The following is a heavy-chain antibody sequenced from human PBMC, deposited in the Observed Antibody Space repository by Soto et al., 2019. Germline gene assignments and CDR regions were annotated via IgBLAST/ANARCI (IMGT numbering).Heavy chain of an antibody. CDR1: GGTFSNYA. Sequence: SVKVSCKASGGTFSNYAISWVRQAPGRGLEWMGGITPIFGTTIYAQKFQGRVTITADKSTSTAYMELSSLRSEDTAVYYCAREDTYYYDSSGYYSDYWGQGTLVTVSS. D-gene: IGHD3-22*01. J-gene: IGHJ4*02. CDR2: ITPIFGTT. V-gene: IGHV1-69*06. CDR3: AREDTYYYDSSGYYSDY.